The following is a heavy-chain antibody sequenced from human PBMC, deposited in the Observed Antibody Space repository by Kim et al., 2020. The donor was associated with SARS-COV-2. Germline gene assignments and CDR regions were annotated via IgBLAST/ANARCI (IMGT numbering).Heavy chain of an antibody. J-gene: IGHJ4*02. CDR3: ARVGPFRGSSITIFGVVIIPGYYFDY. V-gene: IGHV3-11*05. CDR2: ISSSSSYT. D-gene: IGHD3-3*01. Sequence: GGSLRLSCAASGFTFSDYYMSWIRQAPGKGLEWVSYISSSSSYTNYADSVKGRFTISRDNAKNSLYLQMNSLRAEDTAVYYCARVGPFRGSSITIFGVVIIPGYYFDYWGQGTLVTVSS. CDR1: GFTFSDYY.